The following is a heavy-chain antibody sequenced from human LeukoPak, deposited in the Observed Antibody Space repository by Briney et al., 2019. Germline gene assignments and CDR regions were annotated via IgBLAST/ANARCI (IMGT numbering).Heavy chain of an antibody. CDR1: GYTLTGYY. V-gene: IGHV1-2*06. D-gene: IGHD2-2*01. Sequence: ASVKVSCKASGYTLTGYYMYWVRPAPGQGLEWMGRLKPNSGDTEYAQKFQGRVTMTRDSSISIAYMELSGLRSDDTAVYYCARDEGKGDCTTTSCGWFDPWGQGTLVTVSS. CDR3: ARDEGKGDCTTTSCGWFDP. J-gene: IGHJ5*02. CDR2: LKPNSGDT.